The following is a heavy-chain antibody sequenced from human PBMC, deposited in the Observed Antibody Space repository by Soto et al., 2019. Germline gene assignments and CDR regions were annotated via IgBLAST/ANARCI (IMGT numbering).Heavy chain of an antibody. V-gene: IGHV3-33*01. CDR3: ARGGIPAAIYYYGMDV. Sequence: QVQLVESGGGVVQPGRSLRLSCAASGFTFSSYGMHWVRQAPGKGLEWVAVIWYDGSNKYYADSVKGRFTISRDNSKITLYLQMNSLRAEDTAVYYCARGGIPAAIYYYGMDVWGQGTTVTVSS. J-gene: IGHJ6*02. D-gene: IGHD2-2*01. CDR1: GFTFSSYG. CDR2: IWYDGSNK.